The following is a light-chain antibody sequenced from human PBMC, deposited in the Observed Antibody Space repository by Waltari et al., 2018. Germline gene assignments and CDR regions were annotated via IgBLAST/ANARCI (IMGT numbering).Light chain of an antibody. CDR3: AAWDDSLSGVV. V-gene: IGLV1-47*01. CDR2: RNN. Sequence: QSVLTQPPSASGTPGQRVTIPRSGSSSNIGSNYVYWYQQLPGTAPKLPIYRNNQRPSGVPDRFSGSKSGTSASLAISGLRSEDEADYYCAAWDDSLSGVVFGGGTKLTVL. J-gene: IGLJ2*01. CDR1: SSNIGSNY.